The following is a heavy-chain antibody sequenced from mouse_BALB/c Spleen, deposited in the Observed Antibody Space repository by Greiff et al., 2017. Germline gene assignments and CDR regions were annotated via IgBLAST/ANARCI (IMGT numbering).Heavy chain of an antibody. J-gene: IGHJ4*01. V-gene: IGHV3-2*02. CDR3: AGLYYDYDVYAMDY. CDR1: GYSITSDYA. CDR2: ISYSGST. Sequence: EVKLVESGPGLVKPSQSLSLTCTVTGYSITSDYAWNWIRQFPGNKLEWMGYISYSGSTSYNPSLKSRISITRDTSKNQFFLQLNSVTTEDTATYYCAGLYYDYDVYAMDYWGQGTSVTVSS. D-gene: IGHD2-4*01.